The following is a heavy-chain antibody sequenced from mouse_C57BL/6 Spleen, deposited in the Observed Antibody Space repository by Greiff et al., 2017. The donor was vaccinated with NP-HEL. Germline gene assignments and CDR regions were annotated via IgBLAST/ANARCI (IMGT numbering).Heavy chain of an antibody. D-gene: IGHD1-1*01. Sequence: VQLQQSGPELVKPGASVKISCKASGYTFTDYYMNWVKQSHGKSLEWIGDINPNNGGTSYNQKFKGKATLTVDKSSSTAYMERRSLTSEDSAVYYCASLRYYAMDYWGQGTSVTVSS. CDR2: INPNNGGT. CDR1: GYTFTDYY. V-gene: IGHV1-26*01. CDR3: ASLRYYAMDY. J-gene: IGHJ4*01.